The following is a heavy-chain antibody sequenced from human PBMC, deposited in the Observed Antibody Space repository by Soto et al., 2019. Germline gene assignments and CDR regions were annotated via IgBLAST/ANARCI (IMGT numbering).Heavy chain of an antibody. Sequence: EVQLLESGGDLVQPGGSLRLSCAASGFTFSNYAMIWVRQAPGEGREWVSTISDTDGSTHYANPVKGRFTISRDNSRNTLSLQMTGLRVEDTAIYYCAKAFGTAGVGATPEFWCQGTLVTFCS. CDR3: AKAFGTAGVGATPEF. CDR2: ISDTDGST. D-gene: IGHD1-26*01. J-gene: IGHJ4*02. V-gene: IGHV3-23*01. CDR1: GFTFSNYA.